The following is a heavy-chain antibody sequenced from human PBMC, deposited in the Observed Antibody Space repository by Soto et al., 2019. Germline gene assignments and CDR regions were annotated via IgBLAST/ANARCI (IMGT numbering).Heavy chain of an antibody. Sequence: EVQLVESGGDLVQPGGSLRLSCAASGFTSSSFWMTWVRQAPGKGLEWVANINQDGSERHYVDSVKGRFTISRDNAKTSLYLQMNSLSAEDTAVYYCASGGHVDYCGQGTLVTVSS. CDR3: ASGGHVDY. D-gene: IGHD3-16*01. V-gene: IGHV3-7*05. CDR1: GFTSSSFW. CDR2: INQDGSER. J-gene: IGHJ4*02.